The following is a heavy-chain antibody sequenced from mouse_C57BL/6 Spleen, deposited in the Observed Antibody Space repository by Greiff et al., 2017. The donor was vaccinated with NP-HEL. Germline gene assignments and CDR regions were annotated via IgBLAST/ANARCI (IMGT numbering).Heavy chain of an antibody. Sequence: EVQLQQSGPGLVKPSQSLSLTCSVTGYSITSGYYWNWIRQFPGNKLEWMGYISYDGSNNYNPSLKNRISITRDTSKNQFFLKLNSVTTEDTATYYCARGGYFHYFDDWGQGTTLTVSS. J-gene: IGHJ2*01. CDR3: ARGGYFHYFDD. CDR1: GYSITSGYY. CDR2: ISYDGSN. V-gene: IGHV3-6*01.